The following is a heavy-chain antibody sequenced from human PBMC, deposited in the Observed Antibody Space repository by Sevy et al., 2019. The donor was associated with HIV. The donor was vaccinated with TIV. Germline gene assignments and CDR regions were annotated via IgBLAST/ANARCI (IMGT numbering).Heavy chain of an antibody. CDR2: ISNSGTTI. CDR1: GFTFSSYE. V-gene: IGHV3-48*03. D-gene: IGHD4-17*01. J-gene: IGHJ4*02. CDR3: ARDLPPSATTVAHFDY. Sequence: GGSLRLSCAASGFTFSSYEMNWLRQAPGKGLEWVSYISNSGTTISYSDSVRGRFSISRDNARNSLYLQMNSLRAEDTAVYYCARDLPPSATTVAHFDYWGQGTLVTVSS.